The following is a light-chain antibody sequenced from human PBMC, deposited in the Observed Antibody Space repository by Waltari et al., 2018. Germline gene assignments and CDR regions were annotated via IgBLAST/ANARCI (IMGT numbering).Light chain of an antibody. CDR2: GAS. CDR1: QTIANY. CDR3: QQYSNWPIT. Sequence: ETGMTQSPATLSVSPGERATLSCRASQTIANYLAWYQQIPGQTPRRLIYGASTRATGVPDRFSGSGSGTEFTLTISSLQSEDFAVYYCQQYSNWPITFGQGTRLEIK. J-gene: IGKJ5*01. V-gene: IGKV3-15*01.